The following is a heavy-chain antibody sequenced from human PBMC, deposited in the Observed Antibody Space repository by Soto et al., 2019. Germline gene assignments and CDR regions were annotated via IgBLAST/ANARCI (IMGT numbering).Heavy chain of an antibody. V-gene: IGHV3-33*01. Sequence: GGSLRLSCAASGFTFSSYGMHWVRQAPGKGLEWVAVIWYDGSNKYYADSVKGRFTISRDNSKNTLYLQMNSLRAEDTAVYYCAARGYSYVFDYWGQGTLVTVSS. CDR2: IWYDGSNK. CDR3: AARGYSYVFDY. D-gene: IGHD5-18*01. CDR1: GFTFSSYG. J-gene: IGHJ4*02.